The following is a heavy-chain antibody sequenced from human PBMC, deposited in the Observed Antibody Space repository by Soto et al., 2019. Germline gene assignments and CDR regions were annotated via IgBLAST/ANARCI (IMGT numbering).Heavy chain of an antibody. D-gene: IGHD2-2*01. Sequence: GWSLILSFASRGFTFCCYSMNWVSQSPWKGLEWVSYISSSSSTIYYADSVKGRFTISRDNAKNSPYLQMNSLRAEDTAVYYCARDRNAGYCSSTSCKDDAFDIWGQGT. J-gene: IGHJ3*02. V-gene: IGHV3-48*01. CDR2: ISSSSSTI. CDR3: ARDRNAGYCSSTSCKDDAFDI. CDR1: GFTFCCYS.